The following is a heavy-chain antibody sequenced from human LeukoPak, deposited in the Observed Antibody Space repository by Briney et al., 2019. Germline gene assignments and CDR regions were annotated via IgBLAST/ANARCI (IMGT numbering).Heavy chain of an antibody. J-gene: IGHJ4*02. CDR3: ARLGQWLLHTPHDY. CDR1: GGSITPYY. CDR2: IYSGGST. D-gene: IGHD6-19*01. Sequence: SETLSLTCTVSGGSITPYYWSWIRQPPGKGLEWIGCIYSGGSTNHNPSLKSRVTMSVDTSKNQFSLRLSSVTAADTAVYYCARLGQWLLHTPHDYWGRGTLVTVSS. V-gene: IGHV4-59*01.